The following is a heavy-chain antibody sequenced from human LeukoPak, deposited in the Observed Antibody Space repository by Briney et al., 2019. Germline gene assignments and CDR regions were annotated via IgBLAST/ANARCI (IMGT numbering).Heavy chain of an antibody. Sequence: SVKVSCKASGGTFSSYAISWVRQAPGQGLEWMGGIIPIFGTANYAQKFQGRVTITADESTSTAYMELSSLRSEDTAVYYCARGDHYYGSGSYYYYYYYMDVWGKGTTVTVSS. CDR1: GGTFSSYA. J-gene: IGHJ6*03. V-gene: IGHV1-69*01. CDR3: ARGDHYYGSGSYYYYYYYMDV. CDR2: IIPIFGTA. D-gene: IGHD3-10*01.